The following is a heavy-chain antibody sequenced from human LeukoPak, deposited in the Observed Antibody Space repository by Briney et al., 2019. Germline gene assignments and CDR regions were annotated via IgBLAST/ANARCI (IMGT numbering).Heavy chain of an antibody. D-gene: IGHD6-25*01. CDR1: GFTFSSYA. V-gene: IGHV3-23*01. CDR3: ARKGIGSSRYQNMDV. J-gene: IGHJ6*03. CDR2: ISIDGGRT. Sequence: GGSLRLSCAASGFTFSSYAMSWVRQAPGEGPEWVSTISIDGGRTYYADSVKGRFTVSRDTSKNTLYLQMNSLRAEDTAVYYCARKGIGSSRYQNMDVWGKGTTVTVSS.